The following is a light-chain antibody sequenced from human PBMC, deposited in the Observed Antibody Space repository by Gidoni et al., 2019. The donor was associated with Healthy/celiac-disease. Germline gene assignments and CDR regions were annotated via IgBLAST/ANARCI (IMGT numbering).Light chain of an antibody. Sequence: DIQMTQSPSSLSASVGDRVTITCRASQGISNSLAWYQQKPEKVPKLLIYAASTLQSGCPSRFSGSGSGTDIALTISSLQPEHVATYYCQKYNSARQGLTFGGGAKVESK. CDR1: QGISNS. J-gene: IGKJ4*01. CDR3: QKYNSARQGLT. CDR2: AAS. V-gene: IGKV1-27*01.